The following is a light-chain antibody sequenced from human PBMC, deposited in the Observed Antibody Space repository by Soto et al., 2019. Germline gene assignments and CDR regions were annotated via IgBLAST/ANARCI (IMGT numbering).Light chain of an antibody. CDR2: DAS. V-gene: IGKV3-11*01. CDR3: QQRSNWPPVT. Sequence: EIVLTQSPATLSLSPGERATLSCRASQSVSSYLAWYQQKPGQAPRLLLYDASNRTTGIPARLCSSGSGTDFSLTISSLEPEDFAIYYCQQRSNWPPVTFGGGTKVEIK. CDR1: QSVSSY. J-gene: IGKJ4*01.